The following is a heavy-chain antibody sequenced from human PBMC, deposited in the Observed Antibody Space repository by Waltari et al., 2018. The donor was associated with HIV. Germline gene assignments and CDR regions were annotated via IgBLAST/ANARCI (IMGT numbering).Heavy chain of an antibody. V-gene: IGHV4-39*01. CDR1: GGSISSGSYY. CDR2: INYSENN. J-gene: IGHJ3*01. D-gene: IGHD3-16*01. CDR3: ARGGRTPFDACDV. Sequence: QLQLQESGPGLVKPSETLSLTCTVSGGSISSGSYYWGWIRQPPGKGLGWIGSINYSENNYNNPSLKSRVTLSGETSKSQFSLKVYSVTAADTAVYYCARGGRTPFDACDVWGQGTMVAVSS.